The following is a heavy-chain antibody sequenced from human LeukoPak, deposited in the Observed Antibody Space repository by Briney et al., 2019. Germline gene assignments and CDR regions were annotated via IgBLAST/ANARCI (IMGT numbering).Heavy chain of an antibody. CDR3: ARDSPSRNTGFDY. CDR2: IYYSGST. CDR1: GGSISSSSYY. V-gene: IGHV4-39*07. D-gene: IGHD1-14*01. J-gene: IGHJ4*02. Sequence: LETLSLTCTVSGGSISSSSYYWGWIRQPPGKGLEWIGSIYYSGSTYYNPSLKSRVTISVDTSKNQFSLKLSSVTAADTAVYYCARDSPSRNTGFDYWGQGTLVTVSS.